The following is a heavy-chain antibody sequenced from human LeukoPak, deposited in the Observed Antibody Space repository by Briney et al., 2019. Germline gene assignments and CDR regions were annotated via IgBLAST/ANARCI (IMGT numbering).Heavy chain of an antibody. J-gene: IGHJ4*02. CDR3: ARLYYYDSSGPGGGDY. Sequence: SETLSLTCTVSGGSISSSSYYWSWIRQHPGKGLEWIGYIYYSGSTYYNPSLKSRLTISVDTSKNQFSLKLSSVTAADTAVYYCARLYYYDSSGPGGGDYWGQGTLVTVSS. V-gene: IGHV4-31*03. D-gene: IGHD3-22*01. CDR1: GGSISSSSYY. CDR2: IYYSGST.